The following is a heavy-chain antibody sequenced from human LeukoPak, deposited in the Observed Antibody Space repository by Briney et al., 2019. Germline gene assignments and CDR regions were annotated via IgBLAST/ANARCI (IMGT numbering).Heavy chain of an antibody. CDR2: IYPGDSDT. J-gene: IGHJ6*03. CDR1: GYSFGNSW. Sequence: GESLKISCKGSGYSFGNSWIAWVRQMPGKGLEWMGIIYPGDSDTKYGPSFQGQVTISADKSISTAYLQWSSLKASDSAIYYCARKEYMDVWGEGTTVTVSS. V-gene: IGHV5-51*01. CDR3: ARKEYMDV.